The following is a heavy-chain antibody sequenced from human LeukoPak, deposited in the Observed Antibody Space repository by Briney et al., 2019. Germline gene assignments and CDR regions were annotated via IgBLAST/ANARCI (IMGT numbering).Heavy chain of an antibody. J-gene: IGHJ6*03. CDR3: ARAAFGSSSQSNYYYYMDV. Sequence: PSETLSLTCTVSGGSISSYYWSWIRQPPGKGLEWIGYIYYSGSTNYNPSLKSRVTISVDTSKNQSSLKLSSVTAADTAVYYCARAAFGSSSQSNYYYYMDVWGKGTTVTVSS. CDR2: IYYSGST. CDR1: GGSISSYY. V-gene: IGHV4-59*01. D-gene: IGHD6-13*01.